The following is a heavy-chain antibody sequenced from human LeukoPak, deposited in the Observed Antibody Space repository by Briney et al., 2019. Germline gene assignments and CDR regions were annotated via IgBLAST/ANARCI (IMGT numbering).Heavy chain of an antibody. CDR2: IYYSGST. V-gene: IGHV4-59*08. CDR1: GGSISSYY. CDR3: ARRVGYDSNFDY. Sequence: SETLSLTCTVSGGSISSYYWSWIRQPPGKGLGWIGYIYYSGSTNYNPSLKSRVTISVDTSKNQFSLKLSSVTAADTAVYYCARRVGYDSNFDYWGQGTLVTVSS. D-gene: IGHD5-12*01. J-gene: IGHJ4*02.